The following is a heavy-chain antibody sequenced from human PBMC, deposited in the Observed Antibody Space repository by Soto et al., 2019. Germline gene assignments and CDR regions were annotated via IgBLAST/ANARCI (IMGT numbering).Heavy chain of an antibody. CDR3: ARRLYGDYDY. CDR2: ISTYNGNT. Sequence: QAQPVQSGAEVKEPGASVKVSCKASGYSFTTSGITWVRQAPGQGLEWMGWISTYNGNTNCAQKLQDRVTLTTDTSTSTAYMELRSLRSDDTAVYYCARRLYGDYDYWGQGTLVTVSS. V-gene: IGHV1-18*01. D-gene: IGHD4-17*01. CDR1: GYSFTTSG. J-gene: IGHJ4*02.